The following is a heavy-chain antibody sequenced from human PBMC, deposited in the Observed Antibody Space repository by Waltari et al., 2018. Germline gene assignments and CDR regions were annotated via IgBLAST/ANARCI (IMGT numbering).Heavy chain of an antibody. D-gene: IGHD4-4*01. CDR3: VRGDSWAFDI. Sequence: ELQLVESGGGLVQPGRSLKLSCSASGFVFNNYWMCWVRQAPGSGLEWVSNIIQYGSAEHYVDSAKCRFTISRDNAKNAVYLQMNSLSAGDTSVYYCVRGDSWAFDIWGQGTMVTVAS. J-gene: IGHJ3*02. CDR2: IIQYGSAE. CDR1: GFVFNNYW. V-gene: IGHV3-7*01.